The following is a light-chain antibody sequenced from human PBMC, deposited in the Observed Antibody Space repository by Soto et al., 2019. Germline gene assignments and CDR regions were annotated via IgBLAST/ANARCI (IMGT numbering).Light chain of an antibody. CDR3: QYYGASPLYT. V-gene: IGKV3-20*01. CDR1: QSVTSVH. Sequence: EMVLTQSPGTLSLSPGKRATLSCRASQSVTSVHLAWYQQRPGQAPRLLIYGASNRATGVTERFTGSASGTDFNLTISRLGPEDSSTYYCQYYGASPLYTFGRGTKLEIE. CDR2: GAS. J-gene: IGKJ2*01.